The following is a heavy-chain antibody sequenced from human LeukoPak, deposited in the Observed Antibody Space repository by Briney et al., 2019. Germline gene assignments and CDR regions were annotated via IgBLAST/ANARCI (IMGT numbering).Heavy chain of an antibody. V-gene: IGHV3-23*01. J-gene: IGHJ4*02. CDR3: VKNEGGYYFGSGHDY. Sequence: GGSLRLSCVVSGFTYSSYAMSWVREAPGKGLEWLSAINSRGGTTYYIGSVKGRFTISRDNSKNTLYLQMNSLRAEDTAIYYCVKNEGGYYFGSGHDYWDQGSLVTVSS. CDR2: INSRGGTT. CDR1: GFTYSSYA. D-gene: IGHD3-10*01.